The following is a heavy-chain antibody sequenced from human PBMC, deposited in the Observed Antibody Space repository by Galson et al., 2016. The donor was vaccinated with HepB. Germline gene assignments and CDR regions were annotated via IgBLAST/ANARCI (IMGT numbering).Heavy chain of an antibody. CDR3: ARQPKVRGVESYYYGLDV. CDR2: IYYAGST. D-gene: IGHD3-10*01. J-gene: IGHJ6*02. Sequence: ETLSLTCSVSGGSISSSSYYWGLIRQSAGKGLEWIGIIYYAGSTYYNPSLKSRVTISVDTSRNQFSMKLTSVPAADTAIYYCARQPKVRGVESYYYGLDVWGQGTTVTVSS. CDR1: GGSISSSSYY. V-gene: IGHV4-39*01.